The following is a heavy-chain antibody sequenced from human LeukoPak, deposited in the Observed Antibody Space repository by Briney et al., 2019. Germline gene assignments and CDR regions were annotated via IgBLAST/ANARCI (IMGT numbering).Heavy chain of an antibody. V-gene: IGHV3-23*01. CDR2: ISGSGGST. J-gene: IGHJ4*02. CDR3: AKDRKVRGVSTRFDY. D-gene: IGHD3-10*01. Sequence: GGSLRLSCAASGFTFSSYAMSXXXXXXXXXXXXXXXISGSGGSTYYADSVKGRFTISRDNSKNTLYLQMNSLRAEDTAVYYCAKDRKVRGVSTRFDYWGQGTLVTVSS. CDR1: GFTFSSYA.